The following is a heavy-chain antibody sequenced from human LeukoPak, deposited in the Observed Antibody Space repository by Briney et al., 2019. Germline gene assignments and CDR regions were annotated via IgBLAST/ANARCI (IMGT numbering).Heavy chain of an antibody. V-gene: IGHV3-30*03. D-gene: IGHD3-3*01. CDR2: ISFDGNAK. J-gene: IGHJ4*02. Sequence: GGTLRLSCAASGFTFSNYGIHWVRQAPGKVLEWVAVISFDGNAKYYTDSVKDRFTISRDNAKNSLYLQMNSLRAEDTAVYYCARDIKDYDFWSGYCNFDYWGQGTLVTVSS. CDR3: ARDIKDYDFWSGYCNFDY. CDR1: GFTFSNYG.